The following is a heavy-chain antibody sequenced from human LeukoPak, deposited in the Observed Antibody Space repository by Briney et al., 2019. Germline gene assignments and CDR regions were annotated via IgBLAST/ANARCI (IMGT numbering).Heavy chain of an antibody. CDR1: GYTFIDYY. D-gene: IGHD4-17*01. V-gene: IGHV1-2*02. CDR3: ARDQATVSTPWVDY. CDR2: INPNSGAT. Sequence: ASVKVSCKASGYTFIDYYIHWVRQAPGQGLEWMGWINPNSGATNYAQKFQGRVTMTRGTSISTAYMELSSLRSDDTAVYYCARDQATVSTPWVDYWGQGTLVTVSS. J-gene: IGHJ4*01.